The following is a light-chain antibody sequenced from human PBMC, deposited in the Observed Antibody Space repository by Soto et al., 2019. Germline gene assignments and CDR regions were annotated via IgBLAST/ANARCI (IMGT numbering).Light chain of an antibody. V-gene: IGKV1-39*01. CDR1: QSISRY. J-gene: IGKJ3*01. CDR2: GAS. CDR3: QQHYNPALFS. Sequence: DIPMTQSPSSLSASVGDRVTITCRASQSISRYLNWYQQKSGKAPKLLIYGASSLQSGVPSRFTGSGSGTDSTLTISRALPEDFATYYSQQHYNPALFSFGPGTTVDIK.